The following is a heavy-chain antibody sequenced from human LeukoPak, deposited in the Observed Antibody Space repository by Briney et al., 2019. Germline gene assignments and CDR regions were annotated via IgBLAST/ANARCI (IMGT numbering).Heavy chain of an antibody. Sequence: PGGSLRLSCAASEITFDDYGMSWVRQAPGKGLEWVSGINWSGGSTGYADSVQGRFTISRDNAKNSLYLQMNSLRADDTALYYCARDLASTDAWGKGTTVTVSS. CDR2: INWSGGST. CDR3: ARDLASTDA. D-gene: IGHD3-16*01. CDR1: EITFDDYG. J-gene: IGHJ6*04. V-gene: IGHV3-20*04.